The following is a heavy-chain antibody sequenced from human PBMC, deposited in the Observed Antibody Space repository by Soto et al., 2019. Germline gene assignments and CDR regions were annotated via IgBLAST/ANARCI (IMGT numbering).Heavy chain of an antibody. V-gene: IGHV3-30*18. D-gene: IGHD5-12*01. CDR3: AKDVDIAATISYGMDV. J-gene: IGHJ6*02. CDR2: ISYDGSNK. Sequence: GGSLQVSSAASGFTSINYGMHGVRQAPGEGLECVAVISYDGSNKYYADSVKGRFTISRDNSKNTLYLQMNSLRAEDTAVYYCAKDVDIAATISYGMDVWGQGTTVTVSS. CDR1: GFTSINYG.